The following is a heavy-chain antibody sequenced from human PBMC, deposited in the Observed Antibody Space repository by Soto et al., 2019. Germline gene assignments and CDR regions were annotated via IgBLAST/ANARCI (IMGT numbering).Heavy chain of an antibody. CDR2: IYYSGST. CDR1: GGSISSYY. D-gene: IGHD6-6*01. CDR3: ARHLEYSSSSDAFDI. J-gene: IGHJ3*02. V-gene: IGHV4-59*01. Sequence: QVQLQESGPGLVKPSETLSLTCTVSGGSISSYYWSWIRQPPGKGLEWIGYIYYSGSTNYNPSLKSRVTISVDTSKNQFSLKLSSVTAADTAVYYCARHLEYSSSSDAFDIWGQGTMVTVSS.